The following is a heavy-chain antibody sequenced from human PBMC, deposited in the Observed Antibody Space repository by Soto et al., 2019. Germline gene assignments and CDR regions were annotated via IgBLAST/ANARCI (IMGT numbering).Heavy chain of an antibody. J-gene: IGHJ4*02. D-gene: IGHD3-16*01. CDR3: ARGGGPYVWFNEF. CDR2: IIPVFGTT. Sequence: QAQLVQSGAEVKTPGSSVKVSCKDSGGLFSSFAISWVRQAPGQGLEWMGGIIPVFGTTNYAQKFQGRVTITADESTNTAYMELSSLTSDDTAMYYCARGGGPYVWFNEFWGQGTQVTVSS. CDR1: GGLFSSFA. V-gene: IGHV1-69*01.